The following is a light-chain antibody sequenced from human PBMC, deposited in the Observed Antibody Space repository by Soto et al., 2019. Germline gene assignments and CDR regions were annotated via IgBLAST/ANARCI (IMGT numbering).Light chain of an antibody. CDR3: QSYDSSLSGDV. V-gene: IGLV1-40*01. CDR1: SSNIGAGYD. Sequence: QSVLTQPPSVSGAPGQMVTISCTGSSSNIGAGYDVHWYQQLPGTAPKLLIYGNSNRPSGVPERFSGSKSGTSASLAITGLQAEDEADYYCQSYDSSLSGDVFGTGTKLTVL. CDR2: GNS. J-gene: IGLJ1*01.